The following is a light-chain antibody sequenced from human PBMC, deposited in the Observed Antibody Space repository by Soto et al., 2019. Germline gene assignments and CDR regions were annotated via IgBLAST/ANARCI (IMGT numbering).Light chain of an antibody. CDR1: QSVSGY. J-gene: IGKJ1*01. V-gene: IGKV1-39*01. Sequence: DVQITQSPSSLSASVGDRVTISCRASQSVSGYLNWYQQKPGKAPKLLIYAASSLQSGVPSRFSGSGSGTDFTLTISSLQREDFATYFCQQSYSSTWTFGQGTKVDIK. CDR2: AAS. CDR3: QQSYSSTWT.